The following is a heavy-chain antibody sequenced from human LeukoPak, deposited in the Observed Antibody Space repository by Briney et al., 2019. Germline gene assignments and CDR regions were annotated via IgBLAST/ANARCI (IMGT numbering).Heavy chain of an antibody. CDR2: IHYSGKT. V-gene: IGHV4-59*01. Sequence: SETLSLTCTVSGGSISGYYWSWIRQPPGKGLEWIGFIHYSGKTNQNPSLKSRVTVSLDTSKNQFSLNLSSVTAADTAVYYCARYHCTSTSCLNFDHWGQGTLVTVSS. J-gene: IGHJ4*02. CDR1: GGSISGYY. CDR3: ARYHCTSTSCLNFDH. D-gene: IGHD2-2*01.